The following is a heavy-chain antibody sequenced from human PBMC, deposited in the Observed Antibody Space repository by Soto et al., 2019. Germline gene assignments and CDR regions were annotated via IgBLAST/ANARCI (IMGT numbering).Heavy chain of an antibody. CDR3: ARHPHDYGDYYFDY. D-gene: IGHD4-17*01. Sequence: SETLSLTCTVSGGSISSSNYYWGWIRQPPGKGLEWIGSVYYSGSTYYNPSLKSRVTISVATSKNQFSLKLSSVTAADTAVYYCARHPHDYGDYYFDYWGQGTLVTVSS. CDR1: GGSISSSNYY. J-gene: IGHJ4*02. V-gene: IGHV4-39*01. CDR2: VYYSGST.